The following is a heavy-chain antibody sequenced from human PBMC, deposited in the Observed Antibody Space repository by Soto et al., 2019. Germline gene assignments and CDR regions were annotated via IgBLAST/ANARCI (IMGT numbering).Heavy chain of an antibody. J-gene: IGHJ5*02. V-gene: IGHV1-2*02. CDR1: GFSFTGYY. CDR3: AKDLTRQLAYWLDP. Sequence: ASVTVSCKASGFSFTGYYIHWLRQAPGQAIEWMGWINAHSGGTAYAQKFQGRVTSTMDMSNATAYLTLNSLTVDDTALYYCAKDLTRQLAYWLDPWGQGTQVTVSS. D-gene: IGHD3-16*01. CDR2: INAHSGGT.